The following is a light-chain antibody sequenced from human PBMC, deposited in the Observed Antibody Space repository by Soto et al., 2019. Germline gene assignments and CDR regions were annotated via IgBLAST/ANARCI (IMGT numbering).Light chain of an antibody. CDR3: QQRSNWPPT. Sequence: VMTQSPVTLSVSPGERATLSCRASQSVDISLAWYQQKPGQTPRLLIYGASTRATGIPARFSGSGSGTEFTLTISSLQSEDFAVYYCQQRSNWPPTFGGGTKVDIK. CDR1: QSVDIS. V-gene: IGKV3-15*01. J-gene: IGKJ4*01. CDR2: GAS.